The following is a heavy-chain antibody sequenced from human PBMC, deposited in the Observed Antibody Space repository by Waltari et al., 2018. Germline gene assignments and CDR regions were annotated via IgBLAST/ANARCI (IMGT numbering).Heavy chain of an antibody. V-gene: IGHV1-18*01. J-gene: IGHJ4*02. Sequence: MGGINTYNGDTNFAQKFQDRLTMTTDTSTSTAHMELRSLRSDDTAVYYCARSLRCYYDSSGYCLFDYWGQGTLVTVSS. CDR3: ARSLRCYYDSSGYCLFDY. D-gene: IGHD3-22*01. CDR2: INTYNGDT.